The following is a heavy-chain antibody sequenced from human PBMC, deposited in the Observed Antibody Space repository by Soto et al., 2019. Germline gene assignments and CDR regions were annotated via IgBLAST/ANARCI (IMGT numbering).Heavy chain of an antibody. CDR2: ISAYNGNT. J-gene: IGHJ2*01. CDR3: AKGVAAAGPNWYFDL. V-gene: IGHV1-18*01. D-gene: IGHD6-13*01. CDR1: GYTFTSYG. Sequence: QVQLVQSGAEVKKPGASVKVSCKASGYTFTSYGISWVRQAPGQGLEWMGWISAYNGNTNYAQKLQDRVTMTTDTSTSPAYMELRSLRSDDTAVYYCAKGVAAAGPNWYFDLWGRGTLVTVSS.